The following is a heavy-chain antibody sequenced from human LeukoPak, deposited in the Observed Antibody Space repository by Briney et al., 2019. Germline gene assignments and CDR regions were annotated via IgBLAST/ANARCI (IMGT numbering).Heavy chain of an antibody. Sequence: GGTLRLSCAASGFTFSSYGMSWVRQAPGKGLEWVSDISGSGGSKYYEDSVKSRVPISSDNTKNALYLQINSVRAEDTAVYCCAKRWGSSSGYLPGYWGKGSLVTVSS. D-gene: IGHD3-22*01. CDR3: AKRWGSSSGYLPGY. CDR2: ISGSGGSK. J-gene: IGHJ4*02. CDR1: GFTFSSYG. V-gene: IGHV3-23*01.